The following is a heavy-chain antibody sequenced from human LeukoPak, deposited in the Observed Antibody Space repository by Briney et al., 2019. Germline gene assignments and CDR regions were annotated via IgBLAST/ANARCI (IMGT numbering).Heavy chain of an antibody. Sequence: PGGSLRLSCAASGFTFSSYGMHWVRQAPGKGLEWVAVIWYDGSNKYYADSVKGRFTISRDNSKNTLYLQMNSLRAEDTAVYYCAKPEARSYYYYYGMDVWGQGTTVTVSS. V-gene: IGHV3-33*06. CDR1: GFTFSSYG. D-gene: IGHD1-14*01. CDR3: AKPEARSYYYYYGMDV. J-gene: IGHJ6*02. CDR2: IWYDGSNK.